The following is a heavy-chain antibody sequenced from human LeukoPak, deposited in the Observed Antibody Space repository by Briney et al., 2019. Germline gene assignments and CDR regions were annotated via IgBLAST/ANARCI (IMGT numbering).Heavy chain of an antibody. Sequence: GGSLRLSCAASGFTFSSFAMGWVRLAPGNGLQWISCIYGSNNNTYYTDSVTGRFTISRDNSKTTLFLQMNSLRAEDTAVYYCAKGISGSCYTGLGFWGQGTLVTVSS. CDR2: IYGSNNNT. D-gene: IGHD2-2*02. CDR1: GFTFSSFA. J-gene: IGHJ4*02. CDR3: AKGISGSCYTGLGF. V-gene: IGHV3-23*05.